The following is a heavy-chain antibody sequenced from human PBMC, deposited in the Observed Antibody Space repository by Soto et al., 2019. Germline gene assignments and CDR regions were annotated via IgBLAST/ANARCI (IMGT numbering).Heavy chain of an antibody. CDR1: GGSISSSNYF. CDR2: VYYTGRT. CDR3: ARTPYSSGWTFDY. D-gene: IGHD6-19*01. V-gene: IGHV4-39*01. Sequence: SETLSLTCSVSGGSISSSNYFWGWIRQPPGKGLEWIGSVYYTGRTYHNPSLKSRVTMSVDTSKNQFSLKLSSVTAADTAVYFCARTPYSSGWTFDYWGQGTPVTVSS. J-gene: IGHJ4*02.